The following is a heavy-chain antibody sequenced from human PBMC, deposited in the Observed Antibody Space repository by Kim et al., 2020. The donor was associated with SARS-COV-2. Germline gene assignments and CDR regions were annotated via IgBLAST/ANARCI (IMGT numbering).Heavy chain of an antibody. D-gene: IGHD5-12*01. Sequence: ADSVKGRFTISRHNSKNTLYLQRNSLRAEDTALYYCAGPSGHFAFGAFDIWGQGTMVTVSS. J-gene: IGHJ3*02. CDR3: AGPSGHFAFGAFDI. V-gene: IGHV3-53*04.